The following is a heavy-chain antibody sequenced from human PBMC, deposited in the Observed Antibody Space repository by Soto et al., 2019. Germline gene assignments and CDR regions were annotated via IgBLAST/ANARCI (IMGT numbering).Heavy chain of an antibody. CDR3: ARGQGYCSGSSCHHPIFDS. J-gene: IGHJ4*02. CDR1: GFTFSSYS. Sequence: VQLVESGGGLVKPGGSLRLSCVASGFTFSSYSMHWVRQAPGKGLEWVAVIWYDGSNKYYADSVKGRLTISRDNSKNTLYLQMNSLRAEDTAVYYCARGQGYCSGSSCHHPIFDSWGQGTLVTVSS. D-gene: IGHD2-15*01. V-gene: IGHV3-33*08. CDR2: IWYDGSNK.